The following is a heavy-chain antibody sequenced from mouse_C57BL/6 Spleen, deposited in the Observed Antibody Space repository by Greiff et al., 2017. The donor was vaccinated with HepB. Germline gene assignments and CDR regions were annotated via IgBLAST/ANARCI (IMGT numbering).Heavy chain of an antibody. CDR2: IWWDDDK. CDR1: GFSLSTFGMG. V-gene: IGHV8-8*01. D-gene: IGHD5-1*01. J-gene: IGHJ2*01. CDR3: ARKPSLPYYFDY. Sequence: QVTLKECGPGILQPSQTLSLTCSFSGFSLSTFGMGVGWIRQPSGKGLEWLAHIWWDDDKYYNPALKSRLTISKDTSKNQVFLKIANVDTADTATYDCARKPSLPYYFDYWGQGTTLTVSS.